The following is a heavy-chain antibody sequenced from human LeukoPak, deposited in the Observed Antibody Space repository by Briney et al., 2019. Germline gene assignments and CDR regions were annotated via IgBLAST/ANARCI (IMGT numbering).Heavy chain of an antibody. J-gene: IGHJ4*02. CDR2: IYYSGST. V-gene: IGHV4-31*03. CDR3: ARDFFPTTDHFDY. Sequence: SETLSLTCTVSGGSISSGGYYWSWIRQHPGKGLEWIGYIYYSGSTYYNPSLKSRVTISVDTSKNQFSLKLTSVTAADTAVYYCARDFFPTTDHFDYWGQGTLVTVSS. CDR1: GGSISSGGYY. D-gene: IGHD4-17*01.